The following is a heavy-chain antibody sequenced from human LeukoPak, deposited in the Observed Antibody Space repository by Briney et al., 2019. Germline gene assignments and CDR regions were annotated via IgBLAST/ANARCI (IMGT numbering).Heavy chain of an antibody. CDR2: VYHSGST. D-gene: IGHD3-10*01. V-gene: IGHV4-31*03. CDR3: ASHHYYAVGSVRGWFGP. CDR1: GGSISSGGYY. J-gene: IGHJ5*02. Sequence: SETLSLTCTVSGGSISSGGYYWSWIRQHPGKGLEWIGEVYHSGSTNYNPSLKSRIYMSVDKSQNRFSLRLTSVTAADTAVYFCASHHYYAVGSVRGWFGPWGRGTLVTVSS.